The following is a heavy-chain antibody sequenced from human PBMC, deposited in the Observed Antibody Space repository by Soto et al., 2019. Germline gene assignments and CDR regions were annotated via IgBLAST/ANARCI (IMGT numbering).Heavy chain of an antibody. CDR2: IYYRGST. J-gene: IGHJ3*01. V-gene: IGHV4-59*12. Sequence: QVQLQESGPGLVKPSETLSLTCTVSGGSISSYYWSWIRQPPGKGLEWIGYIYYRGSTNYSPSVWSRVSMSVDTSKNRFCLKRNSVSATDTAFYYCAGYCSSSSGSSLDSFGVWGQGTMVTVSS. D-gene: IGHD2-2*01. CDR3: AGYCSSSSGSSLDSFGV. CDR1: GGSISSYY.